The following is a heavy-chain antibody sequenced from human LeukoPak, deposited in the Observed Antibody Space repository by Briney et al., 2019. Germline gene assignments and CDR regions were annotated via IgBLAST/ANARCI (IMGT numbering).Heavy chain of an antibody. CDR3: AKGGALGITPYYFDY. D-gene: IGHD3-16*01. J-gene: IGHJ4*02. V-gene: IGHV3-23*01. CDR2: ISSSGDT. Sequence: PGGSLRLSCAASGFAFSSYAMSWVRQAPGKGLEWVSAISSSGDTYYAGSVKGRFTISRDNSKNTLYLQMNSLRAEDTAVYYCAKGGALGITPYYFDYWGQGTLVTVSS. CDR1: GFAFSSYA.